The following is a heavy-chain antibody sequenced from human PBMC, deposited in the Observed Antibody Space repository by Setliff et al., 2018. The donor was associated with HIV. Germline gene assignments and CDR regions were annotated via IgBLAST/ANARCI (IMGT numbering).Heavy chain of an antibody. CDR2: IYHNGIT. CDR3: ARGGDYYDSTGARAGFDF. CDR1: GDSVTSRNW. J-gene: IGHJ3*01. D-gene: IGHD3-22*01. Sequence: SETLSLTCAVSGDSVTSRNWWSWVRQAPGKGLDWIGEIYHNGITNYNPSLKSRLIMSLDKSKNEISLKLSSVTAADTAAYYCARGGDYYDSTGARAGFDFRGQGTMVTVSS. V-gene: IGHV4-4*02.